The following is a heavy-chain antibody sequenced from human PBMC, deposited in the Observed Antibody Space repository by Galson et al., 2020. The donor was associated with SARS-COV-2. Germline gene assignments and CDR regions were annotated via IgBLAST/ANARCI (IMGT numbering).Heavy chain of an antibody. CDR3: ARDSGYCTDGVCYRYWYFDL. CDR1: GGSISNNDW. CDR2: ISQSVTT. Sequence: SETLSLTCTVSGGSISNNDWWSWVCQPPGKGLEWIGEISQSVTTHYNPSLKSRVTISGDKSKNQISLKLSSVTAADTAVYYCARDSGYCTDGVCYRYWYFDLWGRGTLVTVSS. J-gene: IGHJ2*01. V-gene: IGHV4-4*02. D-gene: IGHD2-8*01.